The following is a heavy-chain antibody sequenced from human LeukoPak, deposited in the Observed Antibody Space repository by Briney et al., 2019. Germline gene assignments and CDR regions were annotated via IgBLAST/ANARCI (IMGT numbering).Heavy chain of an antibody. V-gene: IGHV3-66*04. CDR2: IYSGGST. Sequence: GGSLRLSCAACVFIVRSNYIICARQAPGKGLEWVSVIYSGGSTYYADSVKGRFTISRDNSKNTLYLQMNSLRAEDTAVYYCARHSGSNGYKLTRRKLDYWGQGTLVTVSS. J-gene: IGHJ4*02. CDR1: VFIVRSNY. D-gene: IGHD5-24*01. CDR3: ARHSGSNGYKLTRRKLDY.